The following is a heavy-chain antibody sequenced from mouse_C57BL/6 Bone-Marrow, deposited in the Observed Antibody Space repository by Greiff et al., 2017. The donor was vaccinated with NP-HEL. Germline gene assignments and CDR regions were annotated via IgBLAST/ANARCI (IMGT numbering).Heavy chain of an antibody. CDR2: IPPNSGST. CDR1: GYTFTSYW. D-gene: IGHD1-1*01. CDR3: ARDYYGSSYWYFDV. Sequence: VQLQQSGAELVKPGASVKLSCKASGYTFTSYWMHWVKQRPGQGLEWIGMIPPNSGSTNYNEKFKSKATLTVDKSSSTAYMQLSSLTSEDSAVYYCARDYYGSSYWYFDVWGTGTTVTVSS. V-gene: IGHV1-64*01. J-gene: IGHJ1*03.